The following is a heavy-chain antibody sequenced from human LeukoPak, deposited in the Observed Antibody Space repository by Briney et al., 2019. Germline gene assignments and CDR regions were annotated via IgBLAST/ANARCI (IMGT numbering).Heavy chain of an antibody. CDR3: ARGGIDAYNFNWFDP. V-gene: IGHV4-34*01. J-gene: IGHJ5*02. D-gene: IGHD5-24*01. Sequence: SETLSLTCAVYGGSFSGYYWSWIRQPPGKGLEWIGEINHSGSTNYNPSLKSRVTISVDTSKNQFSLKLSSVTAADTAVYYCARGGIDAYNFNWFDPWAQGTLVTVSS. CDR1: GGSFSGYY. CDR2: INHSGST.